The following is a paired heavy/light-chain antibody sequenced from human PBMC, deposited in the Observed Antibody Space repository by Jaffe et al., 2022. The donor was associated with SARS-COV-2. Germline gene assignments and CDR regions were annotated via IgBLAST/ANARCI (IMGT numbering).Light chain of an antibody. CDR3: QQYYSTPYT. V-gene: IGKV4-1*01. CDR1: QSVLYSSNNKNF. Sequence: DIVMTQSPDSLAVSLGERATINCKSSQSVLYSSNNKNFLAWYQQKPGQPPKLLIYWASTRESGVPDRFSGSGSGTDFTLTISSLQAEDVAVYYCQQYYSTPYTFGQGTKLEIK. CDR2: WAS. J-gene: IGKJ2*01.
Heavy chain of an antibody. CDR3: ARDNNTSGIGSFDF. CDR1: GGSISSGGYF. V-gene: IGHV4-31*03. Sequence: QVQLQESGPGLVKPSQTLSLTCTVSGGSISSGGYFWNWIRQHPGKGLEWIGYIYYSETNYNPSLKSRLTISMDTSKNQFSLKLSSVTAADTAVYYCARDNNTSGIGSFDFWGQGTLVTVSS. CDR2: IYYSET. J-gene: IGHJ4*02. D-gene: IGHD3-10*01.